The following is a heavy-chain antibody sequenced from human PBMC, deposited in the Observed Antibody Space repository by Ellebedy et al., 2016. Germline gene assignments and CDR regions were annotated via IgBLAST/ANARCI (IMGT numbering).Heavy chain of an antibody. D-gene: IGHD2-15*01. CDR3: ARGGVVANYYYYGMDV. CDR1: GFTFSSYS. J-gene: IGHJ6*02. CDR2: ISSSSSYI. V-gene: IGHV3-21*01. Sequence: GESLKISCAASGFTFSSYSMNWVRQAPGKGLEWVSSISSSSSYIYYAESVKGRFTISRDNAKNSLYLQMNSLRAEDTAVYYCARGGVVANYYYYGMDVWGQGTTVTVSS.